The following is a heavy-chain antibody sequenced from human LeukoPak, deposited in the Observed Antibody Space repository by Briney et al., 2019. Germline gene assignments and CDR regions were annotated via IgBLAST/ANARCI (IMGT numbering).Heavy chain of an antibody. CDR1: GFTVSSNY. Sequence: GGSLRLSCAASGFTVSSNYMSWVRQAPGKGLEWVSVIYSCGSTYYSDSVKGRFTISRDNAKNSLYLQMNSLRAEDTAVYYCARDLSATARAYDYWGQGTLVTVSS. D-gene: IGHD2-15*01. J-gene: IGHJ4*02. CDR2: IYSCGST. V-gene: IGHV3-66*03. CDR3: ARDLSATARAYDY.